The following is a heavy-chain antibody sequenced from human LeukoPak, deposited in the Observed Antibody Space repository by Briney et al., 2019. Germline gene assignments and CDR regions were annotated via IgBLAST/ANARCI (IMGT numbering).Heavy chain of an antibody. CDR3: ARRSYYYGMDV. D-gene: IGHD1-14*01. Sequence: SETLSLTCTVSGGSISSGGYYWSWIRQHPGKGLEWIGYIYYSGSTYYNPSLKSRVTIPVDTSKNQFSLKLSSVTAADTAVYYCARRSYYYGMDVWGQGTTVTVSS. V-gene: IGHV4-31*03. CDR1: GGSISSGGYY. CDR2: IYYSGST. J-gene: IGHJ6*02.